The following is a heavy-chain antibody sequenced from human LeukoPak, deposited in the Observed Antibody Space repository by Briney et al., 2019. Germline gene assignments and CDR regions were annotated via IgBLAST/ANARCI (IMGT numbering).Heavy chain of an antibody. D-gene: IGHD3-3*01. Sequence: GGSLRLSCAASEFTFSSYWMSWVRQAPGKGLEWVANIKQDGSEKYYVDSVKGRFTISRDNAKNSLYLQMNSLRAEDTAVYYCARGGRFYDFWSGSLVFDIWGQGTMVTVSS. CDR3: ARGGRFYDFWSGSLVFDI. J-gene: IGHJ3*02. CDR1: EFTFSSYW. CDR2: IKQDGSEK. V-gene: IGHV3-7*01.